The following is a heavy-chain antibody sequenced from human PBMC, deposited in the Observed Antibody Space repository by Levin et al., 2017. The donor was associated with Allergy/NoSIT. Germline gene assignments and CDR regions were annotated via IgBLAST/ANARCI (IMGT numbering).Heavy chain of an antibody. Sequence: SQTLSLTCTVSGGSVSSSTYFWGWIRQPPGKGLEWIGNIYHSGSTNYNPSLKSRVTISVDTSKNQFSLKLSSVTAADTAVYYCARPLRFHYYYGMDVWGQGTTVTVSS. CDR3: ARPLRFHYYYGMDV. D-gene: IGHD3-3*01. J-gene: IGHJ6*02. CDR1: GGSVSSSTYF. CDR2: IYHSGST. V-gene: IGHV4-39*01.